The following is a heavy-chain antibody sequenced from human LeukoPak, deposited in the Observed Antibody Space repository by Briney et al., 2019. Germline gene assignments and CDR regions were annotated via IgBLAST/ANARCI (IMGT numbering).Heavy chain of an antibody. D-gene: IGHD6-6*01. J-gene: IGHJ3*02. V-gene: IGHV4-59*08. CDR1: GGSISSYY. Sequence: SETLSLTCTVPGGSISSYYWSWIRQPPGKGLEWIGYIYYSGSTNYNPSLKSRVTISVDTSKNQFSLKLSSVTAADTAVYYCARHVYSASIAAYLDAFDIWGQGTMVTVSS. CDR2: IYYSGST. CDR3: ARHVYSASIAAYLDAFDI.